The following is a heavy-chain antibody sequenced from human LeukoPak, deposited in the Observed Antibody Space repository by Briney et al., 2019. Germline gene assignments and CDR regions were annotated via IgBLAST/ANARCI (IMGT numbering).Heavy chain of an antibody. D-gene: IGHD1-26*01. CDR1: GFTFGNYA. V-gene: IGHV3-23*01. J-gene: IGHJ4*02. CDR3: AKGRSGTYSPTWDY. CDR2: ISGNDGST. Sequence: GGSLRLSCAASGFTFGNYAMSWVRQAPGKGLEWVSGISGNDGSTYYTDSVKGRYTISRDNSKNTLYLQMNSLRAEDTAVYYCAKGRSGTYSPTWDYWGQGTLVTVSS.